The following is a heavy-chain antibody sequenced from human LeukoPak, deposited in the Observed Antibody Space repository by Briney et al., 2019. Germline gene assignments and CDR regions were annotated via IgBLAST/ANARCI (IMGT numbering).Heavy chain of an antibody. V-gene: IGHV3-9*01. CDR1: GFTFDDYA. Sequence: GRSLRLSCAASGFTFDDYAMHWVRQAPGKGLEWVSGISWNSGSIGYADSVKGRFTISRDNSKNTLYLQMNSLRAEDTAVYYCAKDLVWNYYDSSGYYEGDAFDIWGQGTMVTVSS. J-gene: IGHJ3*02. CDR2: ISWNSGSI. D-gene: IGHD3-22*01. CDR3: AKDLVWNYYDSSGYYEGDAFDI.